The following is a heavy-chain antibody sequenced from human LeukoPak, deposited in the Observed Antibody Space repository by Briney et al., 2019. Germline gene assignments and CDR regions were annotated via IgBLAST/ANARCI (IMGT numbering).Heavy chain of an antibody. CDR1: GFMFSSYG. J-gene: IGHJ4*02. CDR3: AKDQRDRGDYEVDY. V-gene: IGHV3-23*01. CDR2: ISGSGGST. D-gene: IGHD4-17*01. Sequence: PAGSLRLSCTASGFMFSSYGMSWVRQAPGKGLEWVSTISGSGGSTYYADSMKGRFTISRDNSGNTQYLQMNSLRAEDAAVYYCAKDQRDRGDYEVDYWGQGTLVTVSS.